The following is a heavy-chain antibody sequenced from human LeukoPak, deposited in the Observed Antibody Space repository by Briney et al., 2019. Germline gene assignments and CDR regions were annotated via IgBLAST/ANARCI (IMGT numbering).Heavy chain of an antibody. CDR2: IYYSGST. D-gene: IGHD3-22*01. CDR1: GGSISSGGYY. V-gene: IGHV4-31*03. Sequence: PSETLSLTCTVSGGSISSGGYYWSWIRQHPGKGLEWIGYIYYSGSTYYNPSLKSRVTISVDTSKNQFSLKLSSVTAADTAVYYCASYSYYYDSSGWVSDYWGQGTLVTVPS. CDR3: ASYSYYYDSSGWVSDY. J-gene: IGHJ4*02.